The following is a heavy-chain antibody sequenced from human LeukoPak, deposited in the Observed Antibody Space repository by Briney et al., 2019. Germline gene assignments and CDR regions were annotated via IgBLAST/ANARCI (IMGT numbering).Heavy chain of an antibody. Sequence: GGSLRLSCAASGFTFDDYAMHWVRQAPGKGLEWVSGISWNSGSMGYADSVKGRFTISRDNAKNSLYLQMNSPRAEDTAVYYCATKPPDYYYYYGMDVWGQGTTVTVSS. CDR3: ATKPPDYYYYYGMDV. D-gene: IGHD1-14*01. V-gene: IGHV3-9*01. CDR2: ISWNSGSM. CDR1: GFTFDDYA. J-gene: IGHJ6*02.